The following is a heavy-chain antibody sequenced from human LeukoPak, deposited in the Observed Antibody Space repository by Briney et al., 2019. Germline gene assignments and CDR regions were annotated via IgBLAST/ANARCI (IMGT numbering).Heavy chain of an antibody. CDR2: IWYDGSNK. J-gene: IGHJ4*02. D-gene: IGHD3-9*01. Sequence: GRSLRLSCAASGFTFSTYGMHWVRQAPGKGLEGVAVIWYDGSNKYYADSVKGRFTISRDNSKNTLYLQMNSLRAEDTAVYYCARDRSVDLDFDYWGQGTLVTVSS. V-gene: IGHV3-33*01. CDR3: ARDRSVDLDFDY. CDR1: GFTFSTYG.